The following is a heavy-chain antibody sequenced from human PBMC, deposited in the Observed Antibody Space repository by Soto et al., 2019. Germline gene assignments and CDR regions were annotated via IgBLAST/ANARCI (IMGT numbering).Heavy chain of an antibody. J-gene: IGHJ5*02. V-gene: IGHV3-23*01. CDR1: GFTFSSSA. D-gene: IGHD6-19*01. CDR3: ARCTVDTIVTSGWCHYRDP. CDR2: VSGSGGTT. Sequence: EVQLLDSGGGLVQPGGSLRLSCAASGFTFSSSAMSWVRQAPGKGLEWVTAVSGSGGTTYYADSVRGRFTISRDNSKMTLYLQVNSVRAEDTAIYFCARCTVDTIVTSGWCHYRDPGCQGTLVTVSS.